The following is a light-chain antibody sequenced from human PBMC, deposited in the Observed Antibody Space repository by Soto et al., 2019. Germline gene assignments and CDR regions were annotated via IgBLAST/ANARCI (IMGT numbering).Light chain of an antibody. Sequence: ILMTQSPATLSVSPGERATLSCRASQSVSNNLAGYQQKPGQAPRLLIYDASTRATDIPARFSGSESGTEFTLTSSGLQSEDFAVYYGQQYHNWPPSTFGQETKVEIK. CDR3: QQYHNWPPST. CDR2: DAS. V-gene: IGKV3-15*01. CDR1: QSVSNN. J-gene: IGKJ1*01.